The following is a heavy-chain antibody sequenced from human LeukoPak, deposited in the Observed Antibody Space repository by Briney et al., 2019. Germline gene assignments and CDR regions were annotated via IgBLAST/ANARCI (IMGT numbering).Heavy chain of an antibody. CDR2: ISGSGGST. CDR1: GFTFSSYA. Sequence: GGSLRLSCAASGFTFSSYAMSWVRQAPGKGLEWVSAISGSGGSTYYADSVKGRFTISRDNSKNTLYLQMNSLRAEDTAVYYCAKIEHYDSSGYYYGEWGFFDYWGQGTLVTVSS. D-gene: IGHD3-22*01. CDR3: AKIEHYDSSGYYYGEWGFFDY. V-gene: IGHV3-23*01. J-gene: IGHJ4*02.